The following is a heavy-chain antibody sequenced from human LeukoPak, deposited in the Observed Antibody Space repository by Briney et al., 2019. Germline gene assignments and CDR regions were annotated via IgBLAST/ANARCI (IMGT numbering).Heavy chain of an antibody. J-gene: IGHJ4*02. D-gene: IGHD2-2*01. CDR2: ISGSGVST. V-gene: IGHV3-23*01. Sequence: GGSLRLSCTASGFTFSTYAMNWVRQAPGKGLEWVSGISGSGVSTHYADSVKGRFTISRDNSNNTLYLQMSSLGAEDTAVYYCAKDWGMGDQLLRIDYWGQGTLVTVSS. CDR3: AKDWGMGDQLLRIDY. CDR1: GFTFSTYA.